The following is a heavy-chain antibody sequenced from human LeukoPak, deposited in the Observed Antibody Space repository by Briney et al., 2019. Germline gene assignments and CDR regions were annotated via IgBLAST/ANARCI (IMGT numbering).Heavy chain of an antibody. CDR3: ARTYCSSTSCYQYFDY. J-gene: IGHJ4*02. Sequence: GESLKISCKGSGYSFTSYWIGWVRQMPGKGLEWMGIIYPGDSDTRYSPSFQGQVTISADKSISTAYLQWSSLKASDTAMYYCARTYCSSTSCYQYFDYWGQGTLVTVSS. V-gene: IGHV5-51*01. CDR2: IYPGDSDT. D-gene: IGHD2-2*01. CDR1: GYSFTSYW.